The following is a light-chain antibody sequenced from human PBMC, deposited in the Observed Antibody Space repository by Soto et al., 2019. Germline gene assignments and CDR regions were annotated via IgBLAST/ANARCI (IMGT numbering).Light chain of an antibody. CDR1: QSISSW. CDR2: DAS. V-gene: IGKV1-5*01. Sequence: DIQMTQSPSTLSASVGDRVTITCRACQSISSWLAWYQQKPGKAPKLLIYDASSLESGVPSRFSGSGSGTEFTLTISSLQPDDFATYYCQQYNSYSPTFGQGTKVDIK. CDR3: QQYNSYSPT. J-gene: IGKJ1*01.